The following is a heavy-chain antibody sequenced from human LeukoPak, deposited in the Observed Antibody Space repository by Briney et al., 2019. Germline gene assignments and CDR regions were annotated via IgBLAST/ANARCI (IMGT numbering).Heavy chain of an antibody. CDR1: GFTFSSYA. D-gene: IGHD1-1*01. J-gene: IGHJ1*01. V-gene: IGHV3-23*01. Sequence: GGSLRLSCAASGFTFSSYAMSWVRQAPEKGLEWVSTISGSGGGTYYADSVKGRFTISRDNSKNTLYLQMNSLRAEDTAVYYCAEVVAEYFQHWGQGTLVTVSS. CDR2: ISGSGGGT. CDR3: AEVVAEYFQH.